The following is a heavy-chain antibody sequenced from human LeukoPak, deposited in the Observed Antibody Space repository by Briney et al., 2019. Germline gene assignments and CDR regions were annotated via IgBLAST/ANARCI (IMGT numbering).Heavy chain of an antibody. J-gene: IGHJ4*02. CDR1: GGSISSYY. CDR3: AGDIVGRKNFDY. CDR2: IYTSGST. Sequence: SETLSLTSTVSGGSISSYYWSWIRQPPGKGLEWIGYIYTSGSTNYNPSLKSRVTISVDTSKNQFSLKLSSVTAADTAVYYCAGDIVGRKNFDYWGQGTLVTVSS. D-gene: IGHD2-15*01. V-gene: IGHV4-4*09.